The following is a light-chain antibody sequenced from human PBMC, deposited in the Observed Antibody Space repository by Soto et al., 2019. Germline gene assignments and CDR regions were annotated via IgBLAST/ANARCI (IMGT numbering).Light chain of an antibody. V-gene: IGKV3-15*01. CDR3: QQYNNWPPLT. CDR1: QSVSNN. Sequence: EIVMTQSPATLSVSPGERATLSCRASQSVSNNLAWYQLRPGQAPRLLFYGASTMATGIPARFSGSGSGTEFTLTISSLQSEDFAVYYCQQYNNWPPLTFGGGTKVEI. CDR2: GAS. J-gene: IGKJ4*01.